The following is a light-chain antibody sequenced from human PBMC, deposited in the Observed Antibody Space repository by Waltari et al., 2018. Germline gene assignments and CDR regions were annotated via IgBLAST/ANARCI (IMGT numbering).Light chain of an antibody. Sequence: SFVLTQPPSVSVAPGQTASISCGGDNIGRKSVHWYQQKSGQAPVLVVYVDSDRPSGIPEGFSGSNSGGTAALTSSRVEAGDEADYYCQVWDGDSDHYVFGTGTKVTVL. CDR2: VDS. CDR1: NIGRKS. CDR3: QVWDGDSDHYV. V-gene: IGLV3-21*02. J-gene: IGLJ1*01.